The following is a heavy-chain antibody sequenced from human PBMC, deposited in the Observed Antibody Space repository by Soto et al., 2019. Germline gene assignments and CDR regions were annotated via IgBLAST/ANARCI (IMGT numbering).Heavy chain of an antibody. J-gene: IGHJ6*02. Sequence: QVQLVQSGAELKKPGSSVKVSCKASGCTFSSYAISWVRQAPGQGLEWMGGIIPILGTANYAQKLQGRVTITADESTSTIYMEVSSLRSEDTAVYYCARGDLGYCSSTSCYSNYYYYGMDVWGQGTTVNVSS. CDR2: IIPILGTA. D-gene: IGHD2-2*01. CDR1: GCTFSSYA. CDR3: ARGDLGYCSSTSCYSNYYYYGMDV. V-gene: IGHV1-69*01.